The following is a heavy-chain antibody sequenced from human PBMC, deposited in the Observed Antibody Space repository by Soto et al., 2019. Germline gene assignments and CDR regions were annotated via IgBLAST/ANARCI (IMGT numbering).Heavy chain of an antibody. Sequence: PGGSLRLYCSASGFTFRNGWMSWVRQAPRKGLEWVGRIKSKTDGGTTDYAAPVKGRFTISRDDSKNTLYLQMNSLKTEDTAVYYCTTDLDYYDSSGYVGYWGQGNLVTGSS. CDR2: IKSKTDGGTT. CDR1: GFTFRNGW. D-gene: IGHD3-22*01. J-gene: IGHJ4*02. V-gene: IGHV3-15*01. CDR3: TTDLDYYDSSGYVGY.